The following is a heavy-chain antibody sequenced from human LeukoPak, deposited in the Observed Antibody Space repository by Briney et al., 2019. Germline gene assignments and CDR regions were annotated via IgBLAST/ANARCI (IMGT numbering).Heavy chain of an antibody. V-gene: IGHV3-23*01. CDR3: AKQGYCSGGSCYRSYAFDI. Sequence: PGGSLRLSCAASGFTFSSYAMSWVRQAPGKGLEWVSAISGSGGSTHYADPGKGRFTISRDNSKNTLYLQMNSLRAEDTAVYYCAKQGYCSGGSCYRSYAFDIWGQGTMVTVSS. CDR2: ISGSGGST. J-gene: IGHJ3*02. CDR1: GFTFSSYA. D-gene: IGHD2-15*01.